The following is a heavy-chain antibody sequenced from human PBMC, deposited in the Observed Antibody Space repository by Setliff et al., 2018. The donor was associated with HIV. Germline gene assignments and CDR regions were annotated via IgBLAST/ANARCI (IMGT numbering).Heavy chain of an antibody. V-gene: IGHV1-18*01. J-gene: IGHJ4*02. CDR2: ISAYNGNT. CDR3: ARDESIFGVAISDY. Sequence: ASVKVSCKASGYTFTSYGISWVRQAPGQGLEWMGWISAYNGNTNYAQKLQGRVTMTTDTSTSTAYMELRSLRSDDTAVYYCARDESIFGVAISDYWGQGTLFTVSS. CDR1: GYTFTSYG. D-gene: IGHD3-3*01.